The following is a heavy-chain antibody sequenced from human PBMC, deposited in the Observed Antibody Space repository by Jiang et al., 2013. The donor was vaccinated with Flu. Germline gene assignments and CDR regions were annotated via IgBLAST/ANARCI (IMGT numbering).Heavy chain of an antibody. CDR2: IDPSDSYT. CDR3: ARHDILTGYYGSWFDP. V-gene: IGHV5-10-1*01. J-gene: IGHJ5*02. Sequence: GAEVKKPGESLRISCKGSGYSFTSYWISWVRQMPGKGLEWMGRIDPSDSYTNYSPSFQGHVTISADKSISTAYLQWSSLKASDTAMYYCARHDILTGYYGSWFDPWGQGTLVTVSS. CDR1: GYSFTSYW. D-gene: IGHD3-9*01.